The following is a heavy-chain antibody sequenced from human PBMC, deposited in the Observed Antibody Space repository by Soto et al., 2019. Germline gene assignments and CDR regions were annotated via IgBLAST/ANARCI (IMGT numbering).Heavy chain of an antibody. CDR2: IYYSGST. Sequence: SETLSLTCTVSGGSISSGDYYWSWIRQPPGKGLEWIGYIYYSGSTYYNPSLKSRVTISVDTSKNQFSLKLSSVTAADTAVYYCARGRRGSSGWYYYYYGMDVWGQGTTVTVSS. CDR1: GGSISSGDYY. D-gene: IGHD6-19*01. V-gene: IGHV4-30-4*01. J-gene: IGHJ6*02. CDR3: ARGRRGSSGWYYYYYGMDV.